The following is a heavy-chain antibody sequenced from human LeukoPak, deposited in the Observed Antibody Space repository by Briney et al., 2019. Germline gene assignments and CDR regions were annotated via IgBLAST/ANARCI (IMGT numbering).Heavy chain of an antibody. CDR2: INPSGGST. Sequence: ASVKVSCKASGYTFTSYYMHWVRQAPGQGLEWMGIINPSGGSTSYAQKFQGRVTMTRDMSTSTVYMELSSLISEDTAVYYCARDIRKYQLRSPGMDVWGKGTTVTVSS. D-gene: IGHD2-2*01. J-gene: IGHJ6*04. V-gene: IGHV1-46*01. CDR1: GYTFTSYY. CDR3: ARDIRKYQLRSPGMDV.